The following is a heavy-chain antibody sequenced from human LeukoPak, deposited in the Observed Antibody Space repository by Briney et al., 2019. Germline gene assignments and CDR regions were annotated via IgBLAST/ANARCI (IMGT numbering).Heavy chain of an antibody. CDR2: IKQDGSEK. D-gene: IGHD3-16*01. CDR1: GFTFSSYW. J-gene: IGHJ4*02. V-gene: IGHV3-7*01. Sequence: PGGSLRLSCAASGFTFSSYWMSWVRQAPGKGLEWVANIKQDGSEKYYADSVKGRFTIPRDNAKNSLYLQMNILRAEDTAVYYCARERGLFLYYFDYWGQGTLVTVSS. CDR3: ARERGLFLYYFDY.